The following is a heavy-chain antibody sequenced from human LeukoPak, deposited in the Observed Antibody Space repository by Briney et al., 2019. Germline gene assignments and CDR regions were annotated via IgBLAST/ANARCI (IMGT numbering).Heavy chain of an antibody. V-gene: IGHV3-21*04. J-gene: IGHJ4*02. CDR3: AKSPPGCSSTSCYSFDY. Sequence: PGGSLRLSCAASGFTFSSYSMNWVRQAPGKGLEWVSSICSSSSYIYYAGSVKGRFTISRDNAKNSLYLQMNSLRAEDTAVYYCAKSPPGCSSTSCYSFDYWGQGTLVTVSS. D-gene: IGHD2-2*01. CDR1: GFTFSSYS. CDR2: ICSSSSYI.